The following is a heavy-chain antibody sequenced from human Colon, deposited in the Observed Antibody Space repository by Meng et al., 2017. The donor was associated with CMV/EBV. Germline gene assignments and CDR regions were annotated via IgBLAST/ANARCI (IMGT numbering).Heavy chain of an antibody. CDR2: ISNSGSII. D-gene: IGHD3-3*01. J-gene: IGHJ6*02. Sequence: GESLKISCVASGFTFSSYEMNWVRQAPGKGLKWISYISNSGSIIYSADSVKGRFTVSRDNAKNSMYLQMNGLRVEDTGVYYCAHSTKEDYDLWSGYYGYGMDVWGQGTTVTVSS. CDR1: GFTFSSYE. V-gene: IGHV3-48*03. CDR3: AHSTKEDYDLWSGYYGYGMDV.